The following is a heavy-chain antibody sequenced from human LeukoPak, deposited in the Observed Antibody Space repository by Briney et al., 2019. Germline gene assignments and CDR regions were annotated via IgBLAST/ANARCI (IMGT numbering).Heavy chain of an antibody. J-gene: IGHJ6*02. CDR1: GFTFSDYY. CDR3: ARSGAYYYDFWLLVGV. CDR2: ISSSGSTI. Sequence: GGSLRLSCAASGFTFSDYYMSWIRQAPGKGLEWVSYISSSGSTIYYADSVKGRFTISRDNAKNSLYLQMNSLRAEDTAVYYCARSGAYYYDFWLLVGVWGQGTTVTVSS. D-gene: IGHD3-3*01. V-gene: IGHV3-11*01.